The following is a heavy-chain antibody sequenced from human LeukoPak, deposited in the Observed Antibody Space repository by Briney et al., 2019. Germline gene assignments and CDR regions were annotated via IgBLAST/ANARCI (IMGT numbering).Heavy chain of an antibody. Sequence: PSETLSLTCTVSGGSISSYYWSWIRQPPGKGLEWIGYIYYSGSTNYNPSLKSRVTISVDTSKNQFSLKLSSVTAADTAVYYRARGVGRDDAFDIWGQGTMVTVSS. CDR3: ARGVGRDDAFDI. CDR1: GGSISSYY. V-gene: IGHV4-59*01. CDR2: IYYSGST. D-gene: IGHD3-10*01. J-gene: IGHJ3*02.